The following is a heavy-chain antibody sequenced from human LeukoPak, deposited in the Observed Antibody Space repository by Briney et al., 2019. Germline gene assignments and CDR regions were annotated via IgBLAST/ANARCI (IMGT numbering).Heavy chain of an antibody. J-gene: IGHJ4*02. CDR2: LGVNT. CDR1: GSTFSNYA. CDR3: ARDTVPLGAPGENGDFFDC. V-gene: IGHV3-23*01. Sequence: PGGSLRPSCAAFGSTFSNYAMSWVRQAPGKGLGWVSALGVNTYYTDSVTGRFTISRVNAKNTLYLQMNRLSAEDTALYYCARDTVPLGAPGENGDFFDCWGQGTLVTVSS. D-gene: IGHD3-16*01.